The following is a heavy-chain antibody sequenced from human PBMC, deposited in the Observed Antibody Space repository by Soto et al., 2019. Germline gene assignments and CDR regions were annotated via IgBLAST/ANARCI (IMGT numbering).Heavy chain of an antibody. CDR3: ARAPSLLGIWPSYYYGMDV. CDR2: ISPDGGRT. V-gene: IGHV1-46*01. Sequence: ASVKVSCKASGYTFTTYYMHWVRQAPGQGLEWMGIISPDGGRTSYADSVRGRFTISRDNAKSSLFLQMDSLRDEDTAVYYCARAPSLLGIWPSYYYGMDVWGQGTTFTVSS. CDR1: GYTFTTYY. J-gene: IGHJ6*02. D-gene: IGHD1-26*01.